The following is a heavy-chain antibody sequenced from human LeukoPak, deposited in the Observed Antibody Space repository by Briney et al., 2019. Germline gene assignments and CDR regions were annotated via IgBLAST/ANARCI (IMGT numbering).Heavy chain of an antibody. CDR2: IIPIFGTA. CDR3: ARDLRSYYGSGSYYPSDYYYYGMDV. CDR1: GGTFSSYA. V-gene: IGHV1-69*13. D-gene: IGHD3-10*01. Sequence: SVKVSCKASGGTFSSYAISWVRQAPGQGLEWMGGIIPIFGTANYAQKFQGRVTITADESTSTAYMELSSLRSEDTAVYYCARDLRSYYGSGSYYPSDYYYYGMDVWGQGTTVTVSS. J-gene: IGHJ6*02.